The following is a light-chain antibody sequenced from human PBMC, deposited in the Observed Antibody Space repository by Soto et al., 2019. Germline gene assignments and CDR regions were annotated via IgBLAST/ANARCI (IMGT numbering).Light chain of an antibody. CDR2: AAS. J-gene: IGKJ1*01. Sequence: DIQMTQSPSSLSASVGDRVTITCRASQSISRYVNWYQQRPGKAPRLLIYAASSLQSGVPSRFSGSGSGTECTLTISSLQPEDFAAYYCQQSYSTPWTFGQRTKVEIK. V-gene: IGKV1-39*01. CDR1: QSISRY. CDR3: QQSYSTPWT.